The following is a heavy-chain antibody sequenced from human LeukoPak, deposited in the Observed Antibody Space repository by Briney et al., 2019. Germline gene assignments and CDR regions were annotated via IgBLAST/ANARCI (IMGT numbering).Heavy chain of an antibody. V-gene: IGHV3-7*01. J-gene: IGHJ4*02. CDR1: GFTFSNYW. CDR2: IKQDGSEK. D-gene: IGHD6-19*01. CDR3: ASFRITVAGRTGLDY. Sequence: GGSLRLSCAASGFTFSNYWMSWVRKAPGKGLEWLANIKQDGSEKYYVDSVKGRFTISRDNAKNSLYLQMNSLRAEDTAVYYCASFRITVAGRTGLDYWGQGTLVTVSS.